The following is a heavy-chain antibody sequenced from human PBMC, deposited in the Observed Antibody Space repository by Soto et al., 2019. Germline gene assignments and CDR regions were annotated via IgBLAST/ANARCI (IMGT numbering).Heavy chain of an antibody. CDR3: ARDDDPTVNNCFDP. CDR1: GFIFRTYA. CDR2: ISHDGNNE. Sequence: QVQLVESGGDVVQPGRSLGLSCSASGFIFRTYAMHWVRQAPGKGLEWVAAISHDGNNEYYADSVKGRFTISRDNSKNTVYLYLTNLRVEDTAVYYCARDDDPTVNNCFDPWGQGTPVTVSS. D-gene: IGHD4-4*01. V-gene: IGHV3-30*04. J-gene: IGHJ5*02.